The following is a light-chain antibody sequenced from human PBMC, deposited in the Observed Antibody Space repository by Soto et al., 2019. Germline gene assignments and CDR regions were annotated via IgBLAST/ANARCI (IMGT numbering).Light chain of an antibody. CDR1: QGISSY. CDR3: RQLNCFPPLFT. CDR2: GAS. J-gene: IGKJ3*01. V-gene: IGKV1-9*01. Sequence: DIQLTQSPSFLSASVGDKITITCRSSQGISSYLDWYQQRPGKAPELLIYGASTLRTGVASRFRGSGSGTEFTLTISSLQHQDFATYFCRQLNCFPPLFTFGPGTKVAIK.